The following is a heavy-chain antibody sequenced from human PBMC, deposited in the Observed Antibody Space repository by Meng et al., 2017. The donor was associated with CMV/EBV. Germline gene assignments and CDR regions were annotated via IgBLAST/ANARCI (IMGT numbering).Heavy chain of an antibody. V-gene: IGHV1-69*05. CDR3: ARDCSSTSCYMEELNWFDP. Sequence: SVKVSCKASGGTFSSYAISWVRQAPGQGLEWMGGIIPIFDTANYAQKFQGRVTITTDESTSTAYMELSSLRSEDTAVYYCARDCSSTSCYMEELNWFDPWGQGTLVTVSS. CDR2: IIPIFDTA. CDR1: GGTFSSYA. J-gene: IGHJ5*02. D-gene: IGHD2-2*02.